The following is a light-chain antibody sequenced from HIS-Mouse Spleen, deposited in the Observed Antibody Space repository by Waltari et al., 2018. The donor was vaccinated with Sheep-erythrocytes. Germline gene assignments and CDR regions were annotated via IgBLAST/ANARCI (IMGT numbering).Light chain of an antibody. J-gene: IGLJ3*02. CDR1: SPNIGHYY. V-gene: IGLV1-51*01. Sequence: QSVLTQPPSVSAAPGQKVTISCPSSSPNIGHYYVSWYQQLPGTAPKLLSYDNNKRPSGIPDRFSGSKSGTSATLGITGLQTGDEADYYCGTWDSSLSAGVFGGGTKLTVL. CDR3: GTWDSSLSAGV. CDR2: DNN.